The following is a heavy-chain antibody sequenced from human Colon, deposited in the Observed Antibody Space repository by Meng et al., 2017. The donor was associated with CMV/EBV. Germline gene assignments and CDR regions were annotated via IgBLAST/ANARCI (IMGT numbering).Heavy chain of an antibody. Sequence: VLLVACGGGVVQRGWSLALSCEVSGFIFSNYWMHWVRQAPGKGLVWISRIKNDGSTTGYADSVKGRFTISRDNAKNTLYLQMNSLRAEDTAMYYCARDIFWGQSDYWGQGTLVTVSS. CDR1: GFIFSNYW. CDR2: IKNDGSTT. V-gene: IGHV3-74*01. D-gene: IGHD3-9*01. J-gene: IGHJ4*02. CDR3: ARDIFWGQSDY.